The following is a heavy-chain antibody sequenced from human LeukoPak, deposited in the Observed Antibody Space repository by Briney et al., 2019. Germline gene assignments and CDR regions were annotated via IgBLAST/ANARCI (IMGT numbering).Heavy chain of an antibody. D-gene: IGHD5-18*01. V-gene: IGHV3-23*01. J-gene: IGHJ3*02. CDR1: GFTFSSYA. CDR2: ISNSGGST. CDR3: ARPRGYSYGRIPNDAFDI. Sequence: GGSLRLSCAASGFTFSSYAMNWVRQAPEKGLEWVSAISNSGGSTYYADSVKGRFTISRDNSKNTLYLQMNSLRAEDTAVYYCARPRGYSYGRIPNDAFDIWGQGTMVTVSS.